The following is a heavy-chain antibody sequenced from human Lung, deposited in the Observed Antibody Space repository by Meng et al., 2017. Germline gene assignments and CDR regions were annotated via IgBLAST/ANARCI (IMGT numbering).Heavy chain of an antibody. V-gene: IGHV1-18*01. CDR2: LGAHPGDT. J-gene: IGHJ4*02. CDR3: ARGTPGRSYCDY. Sequence: VLLLQSGTEVKQPGASLKVSCKASDYTFTGYGVCWVRQAPGQGLEWMAWLGAHPGDTSFAPKFLGRVTVTADTATATAYMELRSLRSDDTAVYYCARGTPGRSYCDYWGLGTLVTVSS. D-gene: IGHD3-10*01. CDR1: DYTFTGYG.